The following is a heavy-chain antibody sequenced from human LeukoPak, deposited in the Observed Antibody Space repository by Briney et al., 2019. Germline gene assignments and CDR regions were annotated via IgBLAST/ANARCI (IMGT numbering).Heavy chain of an antibody. CDR2: INPNSGGT. CDR3: ARDRYSSGWGLFDYYYYGMDV. D-gene: IGHD6-19*01. CDR1: GYTFTGYY. J-gene: IGHJ6*02. V-gene: IGHV1-2*04. Sequence: ASVKVSCKASGYTFTGYYMHWVRQAPGQGLEWMGWINPNSGGTNYAQKFQGWVTMTRDTSISTAYMELSRLRSDDTAVYYCARDRYSSGWGLFDYYYYGMDVWGQGTTVTVSS.